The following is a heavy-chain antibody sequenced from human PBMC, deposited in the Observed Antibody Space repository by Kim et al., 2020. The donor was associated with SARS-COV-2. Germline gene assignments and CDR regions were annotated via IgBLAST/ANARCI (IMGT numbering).Heavy chain of an antibody. Sequence: GGSLRLSCAASGFTFSSYSMNWVRQAPGKGLEWVSYISSSSSTIYYADSVKGRFTISRDNAKNSLYLQMNSLRDEDTAVYYCARDRVITIFGVAPYYFDYWGQGTLVTVSS. J-gene: IGHJ4*02. D-gene: IGHD3-3*01. CDR1: GFTFSSYS. CDR3: ARDRVITIFGVAPYYFDY. CDR2: ISSSSSTI. V-gene: IGHV3-48*02.